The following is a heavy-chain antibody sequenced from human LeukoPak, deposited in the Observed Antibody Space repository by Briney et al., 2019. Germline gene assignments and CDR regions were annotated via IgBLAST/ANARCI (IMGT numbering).Heavy chain of an antibody. CDR2: IIPIFGTA. CDR1: GGTFSRYA. J-gene: IGHJ5*02. D-gene: IGHD6-6*01. CDR3: AESAPGGWHWFDP. Sequence: SVKVSCKASGGTFSRYAISWVRQAPGQGLEWMGGIIPIFGTANYAQKFQGRVTITADESTSTAYMELSSLRSEDTAVYYCAESAPGGWHWFDPWGQGTLVTVSS. V-gene: IGHV1-69*01.